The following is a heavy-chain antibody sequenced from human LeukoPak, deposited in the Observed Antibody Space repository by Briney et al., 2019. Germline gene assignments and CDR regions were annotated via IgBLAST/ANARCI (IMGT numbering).Heavy chain of an antibody. CDR3: ARDKRGLPCSFDY. Sequence: GASVKVSCKASGYTFTGYYMHWVRQAPGQGLEWTGWINPNSGGTNYAQKFQGRVTMTRDTSISTAYMELSRLRSDDTAVYYCARDKRGLPCSFDYWGQGTLVTVSS. CDR2: INPNSGGT. J-gene: IGHJ4*02. CDR1: GYTFTGYY. D-gene: IGHD2-15*01. V-gene: IGHV1-2*02.